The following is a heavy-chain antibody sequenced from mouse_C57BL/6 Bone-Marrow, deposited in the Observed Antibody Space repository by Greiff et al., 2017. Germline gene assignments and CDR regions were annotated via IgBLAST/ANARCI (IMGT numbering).Heavy chain of an antibody. CDR3: ARVGYYGYDEGYFDV. CDR1: GYTFTSYG. V-gene: IGHV1-81*01. J-gene: IGHJ1*03. D-gene: IGHD2-2*01. Sequence: VQLQQSGAELARPGASVKLSCKASGYTFTSYGISWVKQRTGQGLEWIGEIYPRSGNTYYNEKFKGKATLTADKSSSTAYMELRSLTSEDSAVYFCARVGYYGYDEGYFDVWGTGTTVTVSS. CDR2: IYPRSGNT.